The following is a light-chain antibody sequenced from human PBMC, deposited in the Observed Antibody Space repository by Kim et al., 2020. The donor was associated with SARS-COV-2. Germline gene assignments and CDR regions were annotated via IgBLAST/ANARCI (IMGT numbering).Light chain of an antibody. V-gene: IGLV10-54*04. Sequence: TPTLTCPGTSNNVAHPGAPWLHPTQRHPPELRSHGNNTRPPGISASFPASSSGNTASLTITALQPEDEADYYCSAWDTSLSAGVFGGGTQLTVL. CDR1: SNNVAHPG. CDR2: GNN. J-gene: IGLJ3*02. CDR3: SAWDTSLSAGV.